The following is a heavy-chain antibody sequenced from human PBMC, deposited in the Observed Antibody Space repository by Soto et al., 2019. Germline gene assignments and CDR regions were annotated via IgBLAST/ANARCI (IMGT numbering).Heavy chain of an antibody. CDR2: ISYDGSNK. Sequence: QVQLVESGGGVVQPGRSLRLSCVASGFTFSSYAMHWVLQAPGKGLEWVAVISYDGSNKHYADSVKGRFTISRDKSKNTLYLQMNSLRAEDTTVYYCARDTYYYDTSYYFDYWGQGTLVTVSS. D-gene: IGHD3-22*01. V-gene: IGHV3-30-3*01. CDR1: GFTFSSYA. CDR3: ARDTYYYDTSYYFDY. J-gene: IGHJ4*02.